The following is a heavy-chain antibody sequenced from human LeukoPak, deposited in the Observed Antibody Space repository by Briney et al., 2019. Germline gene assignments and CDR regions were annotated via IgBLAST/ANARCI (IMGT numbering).Heavy chain of an antibody. CDR3: ARVPHYDFWSDSLDY. CDR2: IYYSGST. V-gene: IGHV4-30-4*01. D-gene: IGHD3-3*01. Sequence: NPSETLSLTCTVSGGSISSGDYYWSWIRQPPGKGLEWIGYIYYSGSTYYNPSLKSRVTISVDTSKNQFSLKLSSVTAADTAVYYCARVPHYDFWSDSLDYWGQGTLVTVSS. CDR1: GGSISSGDYY. J-gene: IGHJ4*02.